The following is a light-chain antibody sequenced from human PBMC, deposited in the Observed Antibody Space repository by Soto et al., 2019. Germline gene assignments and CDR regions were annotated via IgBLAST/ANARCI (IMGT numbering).Light chain of an antibody. CDR2: DAS. J-gene: IGKJ1*01. Sequence: DIQMTQAPSTPAASVRDKITNTWPGKQGICRWLAWYQQKPGKGPKLLIYDASSLESGVPSRFSGSGSGTEFTLTISSLQPDDFATYYCQQYNSYSFGQGTKVEIK. CDR1: QGICRW. V-gene: IGKV1-5*01. CDR3: QQYNSYS.